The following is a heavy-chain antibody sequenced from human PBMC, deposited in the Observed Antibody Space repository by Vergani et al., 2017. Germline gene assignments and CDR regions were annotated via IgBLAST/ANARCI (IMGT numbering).Heavy chain of an antibody. V-gene: IGHV1-46*03. Sequence: QVQVVQSGAEVKKSGASVKVSCKTSGYTFSNYYMHWVRQAPGQGLEWMGIINPSGGHTNYAQKFQGRVTMTRDTSTSTIYMELSSLRSDDTAIYYCARGDYCILTDYGYWGQGTLVTVSA. CDR2: INPSGGHT. CDR3: ARGDYCILTDYGY. D-gene: IGHD3-9*01. CDR1: GYTFSNYY. J-gene: IGHJ4*02.